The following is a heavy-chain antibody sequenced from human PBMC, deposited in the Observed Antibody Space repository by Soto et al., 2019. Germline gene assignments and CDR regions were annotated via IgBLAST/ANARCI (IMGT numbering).Heavy chain of an antibody. CDR2: IRSKAYGGTT. CDR3: TRVAVAGEYYGMDV. J-gene: IGHJ6*02. Sequence: GGSLRLSCTASGFTFGDYAMSWFRQAPGKGLEWVGFIRSKAYGGTTEYAASVKGRFTISRDDSKSIAYLQMNSLKTEDTAVYYCTRVAVAGEYYGMDVWGQGTTVTVSS. CDR1: GFTFGDYA. V-gene: IGHV3-49*03. D-gene: IGHD6-19*01.